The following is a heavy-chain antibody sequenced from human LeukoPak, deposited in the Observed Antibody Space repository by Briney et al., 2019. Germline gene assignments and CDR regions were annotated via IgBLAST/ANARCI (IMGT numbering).Heavy chain of an antibody. V-gene: IGHV3-74*01. D-gene: IGHD1-14*01. Sequence: WGSLRLSCAASGFTFSDYWMHWVRQVPGQGLVWVSRINSGGSRTTYADSVKGRFTISRDNAKNTLYLQMDSLRAEDTGVYYCARSNQADDYWGQGTLVTVSS. CDR1: GFTFSDYW. J-gene: IGHJ4*02. CDR2: INSGGSRT. CDR3: ARSNQADDY.